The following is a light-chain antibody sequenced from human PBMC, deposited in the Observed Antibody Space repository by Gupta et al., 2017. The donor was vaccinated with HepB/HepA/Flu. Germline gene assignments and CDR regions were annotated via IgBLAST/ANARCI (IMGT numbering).Light chain of an antibody. CDR2: DNR. V-gene: IGLV3-21*03. CDR3: QVWDTNSDHPL. J-gene: IGLJ2*01. Sequence: SYVLTQPPSVSVAPGKTARTTCGGNNIGSKSVHWYQQRPGQAPVLVVLDNRDRPSGIPERVSGSNSGNTATLTISRVEAGDEADYYCQVWDTNSDHPLFGGGTTLTVL. CDR1: NIGSKS.